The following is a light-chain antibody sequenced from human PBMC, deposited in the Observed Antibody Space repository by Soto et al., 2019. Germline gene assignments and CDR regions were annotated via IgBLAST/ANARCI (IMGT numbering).Light chain of an antibody. CDR1: KSSGSW. Sequence: DIQVTQSTSTLSASVADRVTITCRARKSSGSWLAWFQQPPGKAPHVLLSTASTLESGVPSRFSGSGSGPDFPLTISCLPDDDLATYCCQPYISYSSFGQGTKVDI. CDR2: TAS. V-gene: IGKV1-5*03. CDR3: QPYISYSS. J-gene: IGKJ1*01.